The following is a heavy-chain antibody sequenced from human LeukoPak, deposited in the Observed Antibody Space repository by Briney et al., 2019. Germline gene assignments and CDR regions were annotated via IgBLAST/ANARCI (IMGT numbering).Heavy chain of an antibody. J-gene: IGHJ4*02. Sequence: GGSLRLSCAASGYPFSSFSMNWVRQAPGKGLEWVSYISSSSSTIYYADSVKGRFTISRDNAKNSLYLQMNSLRDEDTAVYYCARDGLLWFGELLSPPFDYWGQGTLVTVSS. D-gene: IGHD3-10*01. CDR3: ARDGLLWFGELLSPPFDY. CDR2: ISSSSSTI. V-gene: IGHV3-48*02. CDR1: GYPFSSFS.